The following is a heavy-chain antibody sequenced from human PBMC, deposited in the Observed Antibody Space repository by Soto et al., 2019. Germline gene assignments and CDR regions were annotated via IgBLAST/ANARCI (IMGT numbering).Heavy chain of an antibody. V-gene: IGHV1-3*04. CDR2: INTGNGNT. CDR3: AREVRSVWRNRHYQYSIDV. CDR1: GSTFTRYA. J-gene: IGHJ6*02. D-gene: IGHD6-19*01. Sequence: GAPEKVSCKASGSTFTRYAMHLVRQAPGQRLKWMGWINTGNGNTKYSQKFQGRVTITRDTSASTAYMEQSRLRSEDTAVYYCAREVRSVWRNRHYQYSIDVCAQAIMVTVSS.